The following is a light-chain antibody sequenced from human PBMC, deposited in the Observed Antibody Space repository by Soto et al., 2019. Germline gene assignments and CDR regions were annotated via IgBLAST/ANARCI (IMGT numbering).Light chain of an antibody. CDR3: QQYYSKPLT. CDR2: WAS. Sequence: DLVMTQSPDSLDVSLGERATINCKSSQSVLYSSNNKNYLGWYQQKVGQPPKLLIYWASTRESGVPDRFSGSGSGTDFTLTISSLQAEDVAVYYCQQYYSKPLTFGGGTKVEIK. V-gene: IGKV4-1*01. J-gene: IGKJ4*01. CDR1: QSVLYSSNNKNY.